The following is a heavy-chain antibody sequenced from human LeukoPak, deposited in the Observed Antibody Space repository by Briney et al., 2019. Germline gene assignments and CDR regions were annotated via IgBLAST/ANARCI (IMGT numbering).Heavy chain of an antibody. J-gene: IGHJ4*02. Sequence: GGSLGLSCTASGFAFSSYAMTWVRQAPGKGLEWVSGISGSGGSTYYAGSVKGRFTISRDNSRNTLYLQMNSLRAADTAVYYCAKGLNYESSAAFDYWGQGTLVTVSS. D-gene: IGHD3-22*01. CDR2: ISGSGGST. CDR3: AKGLNYESSAAFDY. CDR1: GFAFSSYA. V-gene: IGHV3-23*01.